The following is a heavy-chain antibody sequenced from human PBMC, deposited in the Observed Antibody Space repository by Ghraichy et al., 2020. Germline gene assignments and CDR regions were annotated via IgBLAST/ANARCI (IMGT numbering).Heavy chain of an antibody. Sequence: SETLSLTCAVYGGSFSGYYWSWIRQPPGKGLEWIGEINHSGSTNYNPSLKSRVTISVDTSKNQFSLKLSSVTAADTAVYYCARVVRYSYGSRGYFDYWGQGTLVTVSS. J-gene: IGHJ4*02. CDR3: ARVVRYSYGSRGYFDY. CDR1: GGSFSGYY. V-gene: IGHV4-34*01. D-gene: IGHD5-18*01. CDR2: INHSGST.